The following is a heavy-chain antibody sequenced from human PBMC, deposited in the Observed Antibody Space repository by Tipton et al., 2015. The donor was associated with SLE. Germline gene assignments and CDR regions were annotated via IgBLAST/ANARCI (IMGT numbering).Heavy chain of an antibody. CDR1: DGSITSSSHY. Sequence: TLSLTCTVSDGSITSSSHYWGWIRQPPGKGLECIGNIYYSGSTNYNPSLKSRVTISVDTSKNQFSLKLSSVTAADTAVYYCARTMTRPLMWFDPWGQGTLVTVSS. V-gene: IGHV4-39*07. J-gene: IGHJ5*02. CDR3: ARTMTRPLMWFDP. CDR2: IYYSGST. D-gene: IGHD3-3*01.